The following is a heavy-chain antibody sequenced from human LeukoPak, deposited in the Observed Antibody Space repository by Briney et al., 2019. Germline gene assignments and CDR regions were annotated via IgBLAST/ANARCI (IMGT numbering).Heavy chain of an antibody. D-gene: IGHD3-16*02. Sequence: ASVKVSCKASGYTFTSYGISWVRQVPGQGLEWMGWISAYNGNTNYAQKLQGRVTMTTDTSTSTAYMELRSLRSDDTAVYYCARDHKVYYDYVWGSYRLDYWGQGTLVTVSS. J-gene: IGHJ4*02. CDR1: GYTFTSYG. CDR2: ISAYNGNT. CDR3: ARDHKVYYDYVWGSYRLDY. V-gene: IGHV1-18*04.